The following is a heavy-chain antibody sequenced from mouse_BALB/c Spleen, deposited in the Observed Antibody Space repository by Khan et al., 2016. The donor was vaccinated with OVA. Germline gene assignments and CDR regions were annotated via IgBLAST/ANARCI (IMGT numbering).Heavy chain of an antibody. CDR1: GFSLSSFS. CDR3: ARNRDGGSYGYFDV. CDR2: IWGGGST. D-gene: IGHD3-3*01. V-gene: IGHV2-6-4*01. J-gene: IGHJ1*01. Sequence: QVQLKESGPGLVAPSQSLSITCTVSGFSLSSFSVHWVRQPPGKGLEWLGIIWGGGSTDYNSALKSRLSISKDNSKSQVFLKMNSLQTDDTAMYYCARNRDGGSYGYFDVWGAGTAVTVSS.